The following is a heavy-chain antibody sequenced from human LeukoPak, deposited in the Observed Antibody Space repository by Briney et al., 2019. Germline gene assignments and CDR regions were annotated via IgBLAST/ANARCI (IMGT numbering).Heavy chain of an antibody. J-gene: IGHJ4*02. Sequence: GRSLRLSCAASGFTFSTYAMYWVRQVPGKGLEWVAIIWYDGSEKYYADSVKGRFTIYRDNSKNTLYLQMNSLRAEDTAVYYCSRDLNTMVRPGYFDYWGQGALVTVGS. CDR2: IWYDGSEK. V-gene: IGHV3-33*01. CDR3: SRDLNTMVRPGYFDY. CDR1: GFTFSTYA. D-gene: IGHD3-10*01.